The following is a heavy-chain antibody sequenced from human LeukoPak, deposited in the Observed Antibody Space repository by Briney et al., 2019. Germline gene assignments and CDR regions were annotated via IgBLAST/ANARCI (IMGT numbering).Heavy chain of an antibody. J-gene: IGHJ4*02. D-gene: IGHD6-13*01. CDR2: IYYSGST. CDR1: GGSISSYY. CDR3: ARVEAAAN. V-gene: IGHV4-39*07. Sequence: SETLSLTCTVSGGSISSYYWSWIRQPPGKGLEWIGSIYYSGSTYYNPSLKSRVTISVDTSKNQFSLKLSSVTAADTAVYYCARVEAAANWGQGTLVTVSS.